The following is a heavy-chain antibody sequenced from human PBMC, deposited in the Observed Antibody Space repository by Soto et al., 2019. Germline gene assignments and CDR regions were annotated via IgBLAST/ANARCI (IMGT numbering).Heavy chain of an antibody. CDR2: ISSISSYI. Sequence: PGGSLRLSCAASGFTFNFYSMNWVRQAPGKGLEWVSSISSISSYIYYAGSVKGRFTISRDNAKNSLYLQMNSLRAEDTAVYYCARDRTDRADFDYIDYWGQGILVTVSS. CDR1: GFTFNFYS. V-gene: IGHV3-21*01. CDR3: ARDRTDRADFDYIDY. J-gene: IGHJ4*02. D-gene: IGHD3-22*01.